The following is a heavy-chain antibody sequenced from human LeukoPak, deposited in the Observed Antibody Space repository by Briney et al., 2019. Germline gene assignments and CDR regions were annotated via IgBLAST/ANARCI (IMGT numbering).Heavy chain of an antibody. J-gene: IGHJ4*02. CDR2: IYYSGST. CDR3: ARQDDSSGIPFDY. V-gene: IGHV4-59*08. CDR1: GGSISSYY. D-gene: IGHD3-22*01. Sequence: SSEALSLTCTVPGGSISSYYWSWIRQPPGGGLERIGYIYYSGSTNYNPSLKSRVTISVDTSKLQFSLKLSSVTAADTAVYYCARQDDSSGIPFDYWGQGTLVTVSS.